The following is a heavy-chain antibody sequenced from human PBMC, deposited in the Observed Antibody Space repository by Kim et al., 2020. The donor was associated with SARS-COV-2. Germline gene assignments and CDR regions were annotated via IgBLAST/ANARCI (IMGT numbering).Heavy chain of an antibody. V-gene: IGHV4-59*01. Sequence: SETLSLTCTVSSDSMTAYYWSWIRQFPGKGLEWIGYIFHSGNTNYSPSLKSRVFISWDTSRNQFSLALTSVTEADTAVYYWARSEGWASWHHFDYCGQGILVTVSS. CDR3: ARSEGWASWHHFDY. CDR2: IFHSGNT. CDR1: SDSMTAYY. J-gene: IGHJ4*02. D-gene: IGHD1-26*01.